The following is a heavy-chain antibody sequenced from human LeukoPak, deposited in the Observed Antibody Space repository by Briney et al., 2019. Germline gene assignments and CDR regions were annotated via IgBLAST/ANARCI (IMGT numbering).Heavy chain of an antibody. CDR2: ISGTGGST. CDR3: AGVRERGYSAFDY. V-gene: IGHV3-23*01. Sequence: PGGSLRLSCAASGITFSSYAMSWVRQAPGKGLEWVSVISGTGGSTHYTDSVKGRFTISRDNSKNTLYLQMNSLRAEDTAVYYCAGVRERGYSAFDYWGQGTLVTVSS. D-gene: IGHD2-21*01. CDR1: GITFSSYA. J-gene: IGHJ4*02.